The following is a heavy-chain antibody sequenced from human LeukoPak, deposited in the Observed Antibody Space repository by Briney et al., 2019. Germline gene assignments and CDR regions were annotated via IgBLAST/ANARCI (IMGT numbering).Heavy chain of an antibody. CDR2: INWNGAST. Sequence: GGSLRLSCAASGFTFDDYDMSWVRQVPGKGLEWVSAINWNGASTGYADSVKGRFTISRDNAKNSLYLQMNSLRAEDTAVYYCAKDGHYDSSGNWGQGALVTVSS. D-gene: IGHD3-22*01. J-gene: IGHJ4*02. V-gene: IGHV3-20*04. CDR1: GFTFDDYD. CDR3: AKDGHYDSSGN.